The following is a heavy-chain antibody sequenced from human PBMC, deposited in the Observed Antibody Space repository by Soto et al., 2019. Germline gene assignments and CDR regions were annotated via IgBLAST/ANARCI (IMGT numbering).Heavy chain of an antibody. V-gene: IGHV1-2*04. CDR1: GYTFTGYY. CDR2: INPNSGGT. J-gene: IGHJ6*02. Sequence: ASVKVSCKASGYTFTGYYMHWVRQAPGQGLVWMGWINPNSGGTNYAQKFQGWVTMTRDTSISTAYMELSRLRSDDTAVYYCARDSRYYDFWSGYYNRNYYYGMDVWGQGTTVTVSS. CDR3: ARDSRYYDFWSGYYNRNYYYGMDV. D-gene: IGHD3-3*01.